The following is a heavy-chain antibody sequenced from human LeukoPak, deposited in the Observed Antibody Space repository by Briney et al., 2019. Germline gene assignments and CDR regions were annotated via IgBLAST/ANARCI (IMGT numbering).Heavy chain of an antibody. D-gene: IGHD2-15*01. CDR1: GYTFSNYG. CDR2: IIPIFGTA. V-gene: IGHV1-69*13. J-gene: IGHJ4*02. Sequence: SVTVSFKASGYTFSNYGISWVRQAPGQGLEWMGGIIPIFGTANYAQKLQGRATITADESTTTAYMELSSLRSEDTAVYYCARGAGYCSGGSCYTHSDYWGQGTLVTVSS. CDR3: ARGAGYCSGGSCYTHSDY.